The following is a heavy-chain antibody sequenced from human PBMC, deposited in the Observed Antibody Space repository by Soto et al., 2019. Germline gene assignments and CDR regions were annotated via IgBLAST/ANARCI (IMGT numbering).Heavy chain of an antibody. CDR2: INHSGST. CDR3: ARARRGSSSWYRNWFYP. J-gene: IGHJ5*02. CDR1: GGSFSGYY. D-gene: IGHD6-13*01. V-gene: IGHV4-34*01. Sequence: QVQLQQWGAGLLKPSETLSLTCAVYGGSFSGYYWSWIRQPPGKGLEGIGEINHSGSTNYNPSLRSRVTISVDTYKHQFSLKLSSVTAADTAVYYCARARRGSSSWYRNWFYPWGQGTLVTVSS.